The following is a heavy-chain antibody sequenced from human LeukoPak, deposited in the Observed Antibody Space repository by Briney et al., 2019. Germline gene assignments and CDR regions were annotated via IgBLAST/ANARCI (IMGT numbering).Heavy chain of an antibody. D-gene: IGHD3-10*01. J-gene: IGHJ6*03. CDR2: ISAYNGNT. CDR3: ARPRFPYYRLSGADYYYMDV. V-gene: IGHV1-18*01. CDR1: GYTFTSYS. Sequence: VASVKVSCKASGYTFTSYSISWVRQAPGQGLEWMGWISAYNGNTNYAQKFQGRVRITADKSTTTAYMELSSLRSEDTAVYYCARPRFPYYRLSGADYYYMDVWGKGTTVTVSS.